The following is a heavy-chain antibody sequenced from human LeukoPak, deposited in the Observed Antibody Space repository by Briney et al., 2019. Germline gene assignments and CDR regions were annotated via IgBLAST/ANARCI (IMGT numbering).Heavy chain of an antibody. CDR2: ISGSGDNT. D-gene: IGHD3-22*01. CDR1: GFTFSSSW. CDR3: AKGSYYDSSGSFYFDY. V-gene: IGHV3-23*01. Sequence: GGSLRLSCVASGFTFSSSWMSWVRQAPGKGLEWVSGISGSGDNTYYADSVKGRFTISRDNSKNTLYVQVNSLGTEDTAAYYCAKGSYYDSSGSFYFDYWGQGTLVTVSS. J-gene: IGHJ4*02.